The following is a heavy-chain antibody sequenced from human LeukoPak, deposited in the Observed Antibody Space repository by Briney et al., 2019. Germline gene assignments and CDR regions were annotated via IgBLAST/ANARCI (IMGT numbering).Heavy chain of an antibody. CDR3: ARDRAGTTGNWFDP. CDR2: ISAYNGNT. Sequence: GASVKVSCKASGYTFTSYGISWVRQAPGQGLEWMGWISAYNGNTNYAQKLQGKVTMTTDTSTSTAYMELKSLRSDDTAVYYCARDRAGTTGNWFDPWGQGTLVTVSS. V-gene: IGHV1-18*04. CDR1: GYTFTSYG. J-gene: IGHJ5*02. D-gene: IGHD1-1*01.